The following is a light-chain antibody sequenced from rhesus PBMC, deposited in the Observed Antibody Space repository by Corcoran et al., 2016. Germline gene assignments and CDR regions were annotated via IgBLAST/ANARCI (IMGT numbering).Light chain of an antibody. CDR1: QGINHY. V-gene: IGKV1-66*01. J-gene: IGKJ4*01. CDR3: QQYSNSPPT. CDR2: DAS. Sequence: DIQMTQSPSSLSASVGDRVTITCRASQGINHYFSWYQQKPGKAPKPLIYDASSLETGVPSRFSGSVSGTDYTLTISGLQPEDIATYYCQQYSNSPPTFGGGTKVEIQ.